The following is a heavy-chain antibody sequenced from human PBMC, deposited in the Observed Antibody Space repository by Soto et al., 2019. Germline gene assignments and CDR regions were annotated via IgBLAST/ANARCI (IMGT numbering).Heavy chain of an antibody. CDR2: IKSKTDGGTA. J-gene: IGHJ6*02. D-gene: IGHD1-26*01. V-gene: IGHV3-15*01. CDR1: RFSVTNAW. CDR3: STDIGTYGLDI. Sequence: EVQLVESGGGFVQPGGSLRLSCVASRFSVTNAWMSWVRQAPGKGPEWVGRIKSKTDGGTADYAAPVKGRFTISRDDSQNTLYLHMDSLKSEDTAIYHCSTDIGTYGLDIRGQGTSVTVSS.